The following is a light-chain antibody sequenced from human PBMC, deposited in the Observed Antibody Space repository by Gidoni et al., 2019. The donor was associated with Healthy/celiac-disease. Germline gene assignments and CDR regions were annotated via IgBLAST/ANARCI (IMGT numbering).Light chain of an antibody. J-gene: IGLJ2*01. CDR3: QAWDSSTYVV. Sequence: SYELTQPPSVSVSPGQTARITCSGDKLGDKYACWYQQKPGQSPVLVIYQDSKRLSGIPERFSGSNSGNTATLTISGTQAMDEADYYCQAWDSSTYVVLGGGTKLTVL. CDR1: KLGDKY. V-gene: IGLV3-1*01. CDR2: QDS.